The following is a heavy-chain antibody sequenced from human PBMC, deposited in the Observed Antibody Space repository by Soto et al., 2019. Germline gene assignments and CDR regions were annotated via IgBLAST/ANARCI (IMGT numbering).Heavy chain of an antibody. CDR2: ISSSRSYI. CDR3: AKGGDWGFDP. J-gene: IGHJ5*02. V-gene: IGHV3-21*01. D-gene: IGHD2-21*02. CDR1: GFTFSSYS. Sequence: EVQLVESGGGLVKPGGSLRLSFAASGFTFSSYSMNWVRQAPGKGLEWVSSISSSRSYIYYADSVKGRFTISRDNVKNSLYLQMNSLRAEETAVYYCAKGGDWGFDPWGQGTLVTVSS.